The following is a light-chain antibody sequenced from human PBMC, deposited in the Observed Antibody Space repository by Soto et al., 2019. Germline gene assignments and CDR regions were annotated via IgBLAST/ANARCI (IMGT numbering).Light chain of an antibody. Sequence: EIVLTQSPATLSVSPGERATLSCRASQSVSSNLAWYQQKPGQAPRLLIYGASTRATGIPARFSGSGSGTEFTLTISSLQSEYFAFYYCQQYNNSSPYTYAQG. CDR2: GAS. CDR3: QQYNNSSPYT. V-gene: IGKV3-15*01. J-gene: IGKJ2*01. CDR1: QSVSSN.